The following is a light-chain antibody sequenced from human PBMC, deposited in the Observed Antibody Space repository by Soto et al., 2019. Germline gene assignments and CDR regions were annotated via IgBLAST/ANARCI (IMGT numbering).Light chain of an antibody. CDR3: RQYNSYSLT. V-gene: IGKV1-5*01. CDR1: QSISSW. J-gene: IGKJ4*01. Sequence: EIQMTQSPSTLSETVGDRVTITCRASQSISSWLAWYQQKPGKAPKLLIYDASSLESGVPSRFSGSGSGTEFTLTISSLQPDDFATYYCRQYNSYSLTFGGGTKVDIK. CDR2: DAS.